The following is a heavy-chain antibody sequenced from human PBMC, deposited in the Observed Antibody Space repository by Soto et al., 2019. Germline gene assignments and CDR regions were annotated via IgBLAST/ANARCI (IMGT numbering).Heavy chain of an antibody. J-gene: IGHJ3*01. V-gene: IGHV4-31*03. D-gene: IGHD3-10*01. CDR2: IYYSGTT. CDR1: SDSINNADYY. Sequence: QVQLQESGPGLVKPSQTLSLNCSVSSDSINNADYYWSWIRQHAGQGLEWIGYIYYSGTTYYNPSLKSRVTISMDTSKNQFSLEMSSVTAADTAVYYCARVRGHGFDFRGQGTMVTVSS. CDR3: ARVRGHGFDF.